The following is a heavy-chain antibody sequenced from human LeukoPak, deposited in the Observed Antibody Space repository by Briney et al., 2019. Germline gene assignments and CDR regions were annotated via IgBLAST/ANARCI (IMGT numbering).Heavy chain of an antibody. CDR1: GFTFSNYA. D-gene: IGHD2-2*01. J-gene: IGHJ1*01. CDR3: AKSSGYARAEYFTH. V-gene: IGHV3-23*01. Sequence: RGSLRLSCAASGFTFSNYAMSWVRQAPGKAPEWVSAINSGGVGTYYSADVEGRFTISRDNFKNNLSLHMSRLRAEDSAMYYCAKSSGYARAEYFTHWGQGTLVTVSS. CDR2: INSGGVGT.